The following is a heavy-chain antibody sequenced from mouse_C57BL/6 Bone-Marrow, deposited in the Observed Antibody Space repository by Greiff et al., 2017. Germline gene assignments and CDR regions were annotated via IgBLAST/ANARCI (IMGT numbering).Heavy chain of an antibody. D-gene: IGHD1-1*01. Sequence: VQLQQPGAELVKPGASVKLSCKASGYTFTSYWMHWVKQRPGQGLEWIGMIYPNSGGTNYNEKFKGKATLTVDKSSSTAYMQLSSLTSEDSAVYCCARGTIFVDYGGWGPGITVT. CDR1: GYTFTSYW. CDR3: ARGTIFVDYGG. V-gene: IGHV1-64*01. CDR2: IYPNSGGT. J-gene: IGHJ1*01.